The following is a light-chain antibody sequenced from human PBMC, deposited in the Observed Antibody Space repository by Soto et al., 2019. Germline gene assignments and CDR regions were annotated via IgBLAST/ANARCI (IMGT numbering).Light chain of an antibody. V-gene: IGLV2-14*01. CDR2: EVS. Sequence: QSALTQPASVSGSPGQSITISCTGTSSDVGGHKYVSWYQQHPGKAPKLMIYEVSRRPSGVSHRFSGSKSGNTASLTSSGLQHEDEADYYCSSFTSSYFYVFGPGTKLTVL. CDR3: SSFTSSYFYV. CDR1: SSDVGGHKY. J-gene: IGLJ1*01.